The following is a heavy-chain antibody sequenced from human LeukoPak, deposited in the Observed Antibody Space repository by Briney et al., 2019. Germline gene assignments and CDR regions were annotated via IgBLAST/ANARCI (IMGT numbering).Heavy chain of an antibody. V-gene: IGHV3-20*04. CDR2: INWNGGST. D-gene: IGHD6-19*01. Sequence: GGSLRLSCAASGFIFRTYWMSWVRQAPGKGLEWVSGINWNGGSTGYADSVKGRFTISRDNARNSLYLQMDSLRAEDTALYYCARIAMAGIGDGFDIWGQGTMVTVSS. J-gene: IGHJ3*02. CDR1: GFIFRTYW. CDR3: ARIAMAGIGDGFDI.